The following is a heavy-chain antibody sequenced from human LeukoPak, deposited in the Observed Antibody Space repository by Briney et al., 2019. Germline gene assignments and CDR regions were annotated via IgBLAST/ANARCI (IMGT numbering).Heavy chain of an antibody. J-gene: IGHJ1*01. Sequence: SETLSLTCTVSGGSISSSSYYWGWLRQPPGKGLEWIVSIYYSGSTYYNPSLKSRVTISVDTSKNQFSLKLSSVTAADTAVYYCARPDSSGYVGTGYFQHWGQGTLVTVSS. V-gene: IGHV4-39*01. CDR3: ARPDSSGYVGTGYFQH. D-gene: IGHD3-22*01. CDR1: GGSISSSSYY. CDR2: IYYSGST.